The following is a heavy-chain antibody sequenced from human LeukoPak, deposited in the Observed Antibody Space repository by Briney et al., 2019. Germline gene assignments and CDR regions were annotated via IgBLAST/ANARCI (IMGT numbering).Heavy chain of an antibody. D-gene: IGHD3-22*01. CDR2: IYYSGST. J-gene: IGHJ4*02. CDR1: GGSISSYY. CDR3: AREQYYDSSGYYY. Sequence: RASETLSLTCTVSGGSISSYYWSWIRQPPGKGLEWIGYIYYSGSTNYNPSLKSRVTISVDTSKNQFTLKLSSVTAADTAVYYCAREQYYDSSGYYYWGQGTLVTVSS. V-gene: IGHV4-59*01.